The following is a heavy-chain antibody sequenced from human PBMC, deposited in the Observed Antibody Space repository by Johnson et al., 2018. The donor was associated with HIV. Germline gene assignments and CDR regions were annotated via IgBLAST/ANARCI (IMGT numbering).Heavy chain of an antibody. CDR2: IYSGGST. Sequence: VQLVESAGGLVQPGGSLRLSCAASAFTVSSNYMTWVRQAPGKGLAWVSVIYSGGSTYYAASVKGRFTILRDNSKNTLYLQMNSLRAEDTAVYYCARDGRDGYNYRWLWGAFDIWGQGTMVTVSS. D-gene: IGHD5-24*01. J-gene: IGHJ3*02. CDR3: ARDGRDGYNYRWLWGAFDI. V-gene: IGHV3-66*01. CDR1: AFTVSSNY.